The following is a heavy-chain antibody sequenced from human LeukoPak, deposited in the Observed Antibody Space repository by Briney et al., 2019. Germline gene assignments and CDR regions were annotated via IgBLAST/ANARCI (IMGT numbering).Heavy chain of an antibody. D-gene: IGHD6-19*01. CDR3: AKAQRLTYSSGD. CDR2: IWYDGSNK. Sequence: GGSLRLSCAASGFTFSSYGMHWVRQAPGKGLEWVAVIWYDGSNKYYADSVKGRFTISRDNSKNTLSLQMNSLRAEDTAVYYCAKAQRLTYSSGDWGQGTLVTVSS. CDR1: GFTFSSYG. J-gene: IGHJ4*02. V-gene: IGHV3-33*06.